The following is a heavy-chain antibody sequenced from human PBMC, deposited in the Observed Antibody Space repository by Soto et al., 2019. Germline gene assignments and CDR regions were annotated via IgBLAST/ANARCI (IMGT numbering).Heavy chain of an antibody. D-gene: IGHD3-9*01. CDR2: IIPIFGTA. J-gene: IGHJ4*02. CDR1: GGTFSSYA. Sequence: ASVKVSCTASGGTFSSYAISWVRQAPGQGLEWMGGIIPIFGTANYAQKFQGRVTITADESTSTAYMELSSLRSEDTAVYYCAREGRYDILTGYYHFDYWGQGTLVTVSS. V-gene: IGHV1-69*13. CDR3: AREGRYDILTGYYHFDY.